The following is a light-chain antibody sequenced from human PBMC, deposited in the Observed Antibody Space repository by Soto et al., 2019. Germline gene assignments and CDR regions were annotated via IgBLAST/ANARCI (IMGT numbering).Light chain of an antibody. CDR2: DAS. CDR1: QSVSSY. V-gene: IGKV3-15*01. Sequence: EIGMTQSPATLSVSLGERVTLSCRASQSVSSYLAWYQQKPGQAPRLLISDASTRATDIPDRFSGSGSGTDFTLTISSLQSTDLAVYYCLQYSTWPPLYTFGQGTKLEIK. J-gene: IGKJ2*01. CDR3: LQYSTWPPLYT.